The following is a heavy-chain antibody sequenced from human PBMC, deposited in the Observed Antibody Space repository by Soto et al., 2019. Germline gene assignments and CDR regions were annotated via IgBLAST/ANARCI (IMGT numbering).Heavy chain of an antibody. CDR2: IWYDGSNK. V-gene: IGHV3-33*01. J-gene: IGHJ4*02. Sequence: PGGSLRLSCAASGFTFSSYGMHWVRQAPGKGLEWVAVIWYDGSNKYYADSVKGRFTISRDNSKNTLYLQMNSLRAEDTAVYYCARGSYGDYDAGVYWGQGTLVTVSS. D-gene: IGHD4-17*01. CDR3: ARGSYGDYDAGVY. CDR1: GFTFSSYG.